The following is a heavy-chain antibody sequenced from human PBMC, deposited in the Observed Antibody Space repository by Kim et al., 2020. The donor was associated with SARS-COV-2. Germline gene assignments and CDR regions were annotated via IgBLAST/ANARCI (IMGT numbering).Heavy chain of an antibody. CDR3: ARGKGSGSFLIDY. CDR1: GFSSSNYA. D-gene: IGHD1-26*01. CDR2: INSDSSRT. J-gene: IGHJ4*02. V-gene: IGHV3-23*03. Sequence: GGSLRLSCATSGFSSSNYAMNWVRQAPGKRLEWVSLINSDSSRTFYVDPVKGRFTISRDNSRNMVYLQMNSLRVDDTAVYYCARGKGSGSFLIDYWGQGTLVTVSS.